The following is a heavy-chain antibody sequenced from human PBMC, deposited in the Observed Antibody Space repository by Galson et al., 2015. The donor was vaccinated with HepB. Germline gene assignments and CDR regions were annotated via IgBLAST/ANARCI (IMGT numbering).Heavy chain of an antibody. Sequence: SLRLSCAASGFTFSSYSMNWVRQAPGKGLEWVSYISSSSSTIYYADSVKGRFTISRDNAKNSLYLQMNSLRTEDTAVYYCAKDPPLRKNYSSGWGSWGQGTLVTVSS. J-gene: IGHJ4*02. CDR2: ISSSSSTI. V-gene: IGHV3-48*01. CDR1: GFTFSSYS. CDR3: AKDPPLRKNYSSGWGS. D-gene: IGHD6-19*01.